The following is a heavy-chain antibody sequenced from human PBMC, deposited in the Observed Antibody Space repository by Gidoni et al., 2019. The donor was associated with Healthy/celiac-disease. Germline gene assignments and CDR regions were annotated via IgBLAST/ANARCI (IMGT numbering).Heavy chain of an antibody. CDR2: IIPILGIA. J-gene: IGHJ6*02. CDR3: ARDRGSSWQEPYYYGMDV. Sequence: QVQLVQSGAEVKKPGSSVKVSCKASGGTFSSYTISWVRQAPGQGLEWMGRIIPILGIANYAQKFQGRVTITADKSTSTAYMELSSLRSEDTAVYYCARDRGSSWQEPYYYGMDVWGQGTTVTVSS. CDR1: GGTFSSYT. V-gene: IGHV1-69*08. D-gene: IGHD6-13*01.